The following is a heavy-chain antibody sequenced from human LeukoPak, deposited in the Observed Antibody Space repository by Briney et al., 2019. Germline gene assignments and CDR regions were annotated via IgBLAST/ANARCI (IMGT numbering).Heavy chain of an antibody. J-gene: IGHJ4*02. CDR2: INHSGST. CDR3: ARGRGYSGYPSAFDY. V-gene: IGHV4-34*01. D-gene: IGHD5-12*01. CDR1: GGSFSGYY. Sequence: PSETLSLTCAVYGGSFSGYYWSWIRQPPGKGLEWIGEINHSGSTNYNPSLKSRVTISVDTSKNQFSLKLSSVTAADTAVYYCARGRGYSGYPSAFDYWGQGTLVTASS.